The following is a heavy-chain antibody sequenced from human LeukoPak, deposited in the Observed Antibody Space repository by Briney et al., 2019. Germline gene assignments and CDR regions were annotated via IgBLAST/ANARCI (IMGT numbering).Heavy chain of an antibody. D-gene: IGHD3-10*01. V-gene: IGHV5-51*01. Sequence: GESLKISCKGSGYSFTSYWIAWVRQMPGKGLEWMGIIYPGDYDTRYSPSFQGQVTISADKSISTAYLQWSSLKASDTAMYYCARQPPAGSGGYYYYIDVWGKGTTVTVSS. CDR3: ARQPPAGSGGYYYYIDV. CDR1: GYSFTSYW. J-gene: IGHJ6*03. CDR2: IYPGDYDT.